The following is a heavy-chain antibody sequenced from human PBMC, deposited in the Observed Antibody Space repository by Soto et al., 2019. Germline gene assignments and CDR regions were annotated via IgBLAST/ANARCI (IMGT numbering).Heavy chain of an antibody. J-gene: IGHJ3*02. Sequence: GESLKISCKTSGYSFISYWVAWVRQLPGKGLEWMGTFYPGDSTSTYSPSFQGQVTISVDKSISTAYLQLSSLKASDTAMYYCARIIGYCRNNDCSWTFDIWGQGTMVTV. CDR2: FYPGDSTS. CDR3: ARIIGYCRNNDCSWTFDI. V-gene: IGHV5-51*01. D-gene: IGHD2-15*01. CDR1: GYSFISYW.